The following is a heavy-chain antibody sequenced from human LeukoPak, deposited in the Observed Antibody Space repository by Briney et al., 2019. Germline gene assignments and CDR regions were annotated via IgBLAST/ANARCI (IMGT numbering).Heavy chain of an antibody. CDR1: GYTFTGYY. CDR3: ARDLCGGTSATFDY. V-gene: IGHV1-2*02. D-gene: IGHD4-23*01. J-gene: IGHJ4*02. Sequence: ASVKVSCKASGYTFTGYYMHWVRQAPGQGLEWMGWINPNSGGTYAQKFQGRVTMTSDTSISSAYMELSRLRSDDRAVYYCARDLCGGTSATFDYWGQGTLVTVSS. CDR2: INPNSGGT.